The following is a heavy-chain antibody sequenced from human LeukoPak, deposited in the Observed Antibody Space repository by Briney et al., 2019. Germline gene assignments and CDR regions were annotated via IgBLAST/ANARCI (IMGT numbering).Heavy chain of an antibody. CDR3: ARVVYGDYNFDY. CDR2: IYSGGST. V-gene: IGHV3-53*01. CDR1: GFTFSSYG. D-gene: IGHD4-17*01. Sequence: GGSLRLSCAASGFTFSSYGMSWVRQARGKGLEWVSVIYSGGSTYYADSVKGRFTISRDNSKNTLYLQMNSLRAEDTAVYYCARVVYGDYNFDYWGQGTLVTVSS. J-gene: IGHJ4*02.